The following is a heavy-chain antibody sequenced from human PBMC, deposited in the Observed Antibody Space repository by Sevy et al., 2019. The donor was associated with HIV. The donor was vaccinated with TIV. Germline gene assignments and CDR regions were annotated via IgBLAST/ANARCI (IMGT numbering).Heavy chain of an antibody. D-gene: IGHD1-20*01. CDR2: IYYSGST. CDR1: GGSVSSGSYY. V-gene: IGHV4-61*01. Sequence: SETLSLTCTVSGGSVSSGSYYWSWIRQPPGNGLEWIGYIYYSGSTNYNPSLKSRVTISVDTSKNQFSLKLSSVTAADTAVYYCARLTGTFPPTRSFDYWGQGTLVTVSS. J-gene: IGHJ4*02. CDR3: ARLTGTFPPTRSFDY.